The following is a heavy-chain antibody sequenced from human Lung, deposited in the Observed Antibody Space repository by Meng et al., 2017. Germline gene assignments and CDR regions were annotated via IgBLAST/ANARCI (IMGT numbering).Heavy chain of an antibody. V-gene: IGHV6-1*01. CDR1: GDSVSSNIAA. Sequence: QVHLKQSGPGLVKPSQTLSPPCAISGDSVSSNIAAWNWIRQSPSRGLEWLGRTYYRSKWYNGYAVSVRSRITINPDTSKNQFSLQLISVTPEDTAVYYCARSQQWLDSWGQGTLVTVSS. J-gene: IGHJ4*02. D-gene: IGHD6-19*01. CDR3: ARSQQWLDS. CDR2: TYYRSKWYN.